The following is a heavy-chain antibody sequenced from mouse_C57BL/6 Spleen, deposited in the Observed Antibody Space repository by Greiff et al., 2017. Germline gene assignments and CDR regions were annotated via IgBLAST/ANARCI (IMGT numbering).Heavy chain of an antibody. V-gene: IGHV1-42*01. J-gene: IGHJ1*03. CDR1: GYSFTGYY. Sequence: VQLQQSGPELVKPGASVKISCKASGYSFTGYYMNWVKQSPEKSLEWIGEINPSTGGTTYNQKFKAKATLTVDKSSSTAYMQLKSLTSEDSAVYYCARTPAGTWYFDGWGTGTTVTVSS. CDR2: INPSTGGT. D-gene: IGHD4-1*01. CDR3: ARTPAGTWYFDG.